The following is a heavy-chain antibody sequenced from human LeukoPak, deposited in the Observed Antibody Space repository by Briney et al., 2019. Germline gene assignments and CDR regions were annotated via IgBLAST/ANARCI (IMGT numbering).Heavy chain of an antibody. D-gene: IGHD3-10*02. CDR3: ARSYYVTRGRFDP. Sequence: PSETLSLTCTVSGYSISNGYYCGWVRQPPGKGLEWIGTIHHSGTTYYSPSLRSRVTTSVDTSKNQFSLSLSAVTAADTAVYYCARSYYVTRGRFDPWGQGTLVTVSS. CDR2: IHHSGTT. CDR1: GYSISNGYY. V-gene: IGHV4-38-2*02. J-gene: IGHJ5*02.